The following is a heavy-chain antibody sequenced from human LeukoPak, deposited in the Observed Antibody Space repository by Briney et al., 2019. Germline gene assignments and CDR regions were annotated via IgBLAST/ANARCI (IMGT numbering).Heavy chain of an antibody. V-gene: IGHV3-21*01. CDR1: GFTFSSYS. CDR2: ISSSSSYI. J-gene: IGHJ5*02. D-gene: IGHD2-2*01. CDR3: AKARQLPRRGNWFDP. Sequence: GGSLRLSCAASGFTFSSYSMNWVRQAPGKGLEWVSSISSSSSYIYYADSVKGRITISRDNAKNSLYLQMNSLRAEDTAVYYCAKARQLPRRGNWFDPWGQGTLVTVSS.